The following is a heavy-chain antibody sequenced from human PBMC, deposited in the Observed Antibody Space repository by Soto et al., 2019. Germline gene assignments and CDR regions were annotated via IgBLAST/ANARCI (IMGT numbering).Heavy chain of an antibody. D-gene: IGHD6-13*01. CDR3: ARENLGSSWYYGGTDYYYGMDV. CDR2: IYYSGST. J-gene: IGHJ6*02. Sequence: ALQLHRHTNTVADGYSVASGYCWSWIRKPPGKGLEWIGYIYYSGSTNYNPSLKSRVTISVDTSKNQFSLKLNSVTAADTAVYYCARENLGSSWYYGGTDYYYGMDVWGQGTTLTVSS. V-gene: IGHV4-61*08. CDR1: DGYSVASGYC.